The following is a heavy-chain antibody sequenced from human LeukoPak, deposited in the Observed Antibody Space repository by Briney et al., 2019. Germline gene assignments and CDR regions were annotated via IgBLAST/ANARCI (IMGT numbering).Heavy chain of an antibody. Sequence: GGSLRLSCAASGFTFTNYAVNWVRQAPGKGLEWVSAISGDGTFIYYTESAKGRFTISRDNPMSTVYLQMNSLRAEDTAIYYCARVAGSSLSRARFDYWGPGTLVTVSS. J-gene: IGHJ4*02. CDR1: GFTFTNYA. V-gene: IGHV3-23*01. CDR2: ISGDGTFI. D-gene: IGHD6-6*01. CDR3: ARVAGSSLSRARFDY.